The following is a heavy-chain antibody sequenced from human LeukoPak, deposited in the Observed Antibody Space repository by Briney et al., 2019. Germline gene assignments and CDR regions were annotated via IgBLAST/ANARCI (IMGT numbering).Heavy chain of an antibody. Sequence: GGSLSLSCAASGFTFSSDWMHWVRQAPGQGLVWVSRINPAGSSTNYADSVKGRFTISRDNAMNTLYLHLNSLRAEDTAVYYCARGVRGSYGTDLWGQGTRVTVSS. V-gene: IGHV3-74*01. CDR2: INPAGSST. J-gene: IGHJ5*02. CDR3: ARGVRGSYGTDL. D-gene: IGHD1-26*01. CDR1: GFTFSSDW.